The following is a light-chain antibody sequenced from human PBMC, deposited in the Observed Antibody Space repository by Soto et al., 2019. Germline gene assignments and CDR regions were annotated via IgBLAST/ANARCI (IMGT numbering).Light chain of an antibody. CDR2: AAS. Sequence: DIQLTQSPPSLSAYAGDRVTITCRASQGVRNSLDWYQQKPGKAPKLLIYAASSLQSGVPSRFSGSGSGTDFTLTISSLQPEDFATYYCQQANSFPITFGQGTRLEIK. V-gene: IGKV1-12*01. J-gene: IGKJ5*01. CDR3: QQANSFPIT. CDR1: QGVRNS.